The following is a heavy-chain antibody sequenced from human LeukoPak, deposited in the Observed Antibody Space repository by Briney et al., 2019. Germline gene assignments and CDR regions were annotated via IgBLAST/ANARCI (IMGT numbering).Heavy chain of an antibody. CDR3: ARAAAGRRERFDH. D-gene: IGHD6-13*01. J-gene: IGHJ5*02. V-gene: IGHV1-2*02. Sequence: ASVTVSCKASGYTFTGYYMHWVRQAPGQGLEWMGWINPNSGGTNYAQKFQGRVTMTRDTSISTAYMELSRLRSDDTAVYYCARAAAGRRERFDHWGQGTLVTVSS. CDR1: GYTFTGYY. CDR2: INPNSGGT.